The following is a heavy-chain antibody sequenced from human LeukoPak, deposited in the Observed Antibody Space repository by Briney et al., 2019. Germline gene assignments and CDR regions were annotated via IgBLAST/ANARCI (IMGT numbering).Heavy chain of an antibody. V-gene: IGHV1-2*02. Sequence: ASVKVSCKASGYRFTGYYIHWVRQAPGQGLEGMGWINPHSGGTKFAQKFQGRVTMTRDTSISTAYMEVSRLRSDDAAVYYCAGEYYDILTGSLDYWGQGTLVTVSS. CDR2: INPHSGGT. CDR1: GYRFTGYY. CDR3: AGEYYDILTGSLDY. D-gene: IGHD3-9*01. J-gene: IGHJ4*02.